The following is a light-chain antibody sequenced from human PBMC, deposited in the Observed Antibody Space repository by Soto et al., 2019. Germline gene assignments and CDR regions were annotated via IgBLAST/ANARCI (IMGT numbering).Light chain of an antibody. Sequence: QAVVTQEPSLTVSPGGTVTLTCGSSTGAVTSNHHPYWFQQQAGQAHRTLIYDTSNKHSWTPARFSGSLLGDKAALTLSGAQPEDEAQYYCLLSYNAARVFGGGTKLTVL. V-gene: IGLV7-46*01. J-gene: IGLJ2*01. CDR2: DTS. CDR1: TGAVTSNHH. CDR3: LLSYNAARV.